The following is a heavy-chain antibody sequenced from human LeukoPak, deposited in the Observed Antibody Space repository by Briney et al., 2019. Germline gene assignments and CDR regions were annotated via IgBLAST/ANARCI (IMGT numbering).Heavy chain of an antibody. Sequence: GGSLRLPCTVFGFTVSSNYMNWVRQAPGRGLEWVSVVYSGGSTYYADSVKGRFTISRDNSKNTVYLQMNSLRVEDTGVYYCARSGVAGTLDYWGQGTLVAVSS. D-gene: IGHD6-19*01. J-gene: IGHJ4*02. V-gene: IGHV3-66*01. CDR3: ARSGVAGTLDY. CDR2: VYSGGST. CDR1: GFTVSSNY.